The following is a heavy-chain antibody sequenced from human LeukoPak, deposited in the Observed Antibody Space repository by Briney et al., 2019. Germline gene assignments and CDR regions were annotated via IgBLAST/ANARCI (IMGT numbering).Heavy chain of an antibody. CDR3: ARWGSIAVARFDY. J-gene: IGHJ4*02. D-gene: IGHD6-6*01. CDR2: IYYTGST. V-gene: IGHV4-59*01. Sequence: PSETPSLTCTVSGGSISNYYWSWIRQPPGKGLEWIGYIYYTGSTNYNPSLTSRVNISVDTSKNQFSLNLTSVTAADTAVYYCARWGSIAVARFDYWGQGTLVTVSS. CDR1: GGSISNYY.